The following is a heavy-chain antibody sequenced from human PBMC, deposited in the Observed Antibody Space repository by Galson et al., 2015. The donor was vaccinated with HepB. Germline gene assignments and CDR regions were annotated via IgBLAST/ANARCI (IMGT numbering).Heavy chain of an antibody. CDR3: ARGAPGGGSGSASYVDC. CDR1: GFTFSSYA. J-gene: IGHJ4*02. D-gene: IGHD3-10*01. Sequence: SLRLSCAASGFTFSSYAMHWVRQAPGKGLEWVAVISYDGSNKYYADSVKGRFTISRDNSKNTLYLQMNSLRAEDTAVYYCARGAPGGGSGSASYVDCWGQGTLVTASS. CDR2: ISYDGSNK. V-gene: IGHV3-30-3*01.